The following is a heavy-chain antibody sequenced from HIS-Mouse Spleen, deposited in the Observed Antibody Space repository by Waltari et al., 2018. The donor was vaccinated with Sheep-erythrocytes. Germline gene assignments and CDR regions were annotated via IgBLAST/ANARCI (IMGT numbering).Heavy chain of an antibody. CDR3: ARVASGATFDY. J-gene: IGHJ4*02. V-gene: IGHV3-21*01. CDR1: GFTFSSYS. CDR2: ISSSSSYI. D-gene: IGHD1-26*01. Sequence: EVQLVESGGGLVKPGGSLRLSCAASGFTFSSYSMNWVRQAPGKGLEWVSSISSSSSYIYYADSVKGRFTISRDNAKNSLYLQMSSLRAEDTAVYYCARVASGATFDYWGQGTLVTVSS.